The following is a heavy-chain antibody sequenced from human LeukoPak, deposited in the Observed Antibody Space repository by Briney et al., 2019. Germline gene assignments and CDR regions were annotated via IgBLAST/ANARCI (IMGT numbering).Heavy chain of an antibody. CDR1: GGSFSGYY. V-gene: IGHV4-34*01. CDR3: ARYYYYYYYGMDV. D-gene: IGHD1-26*01. J-gene: IGHJ6*04. CDR2: INHSGST. Sequence: SETLSLTCAVYGGSFSGYYWGWIRHPPGGGLEWIGEINHSGSTNYNPYLKSRVTISVDTSKNQFSLKLSSVTAADTAVYYCARYYYYYYYGMDVWGKGTTVTVSS.